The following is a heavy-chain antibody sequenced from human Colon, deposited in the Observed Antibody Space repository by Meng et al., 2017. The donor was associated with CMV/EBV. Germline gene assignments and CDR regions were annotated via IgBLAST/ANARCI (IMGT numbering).Heavy chain of an antibody. J-gene: IGHJ4*02. CDR3: AGQRKELCSGTGCPLNV. V-gene: IGHV4-59*03. D-gene: IGHD2-15*01. CDR1: RGSISSYY. Sequence: GSLRLSCNVSRGSISSYYWSWVRQPPGKGLEWIGYVFFSGSINYNPSLKSRATISVDTYKNKFSLKLNTVTTADTAVYYCAGQRKELCSGTGCPLNVWGQGTLVTVSS. CDR2: VFFSGSI.